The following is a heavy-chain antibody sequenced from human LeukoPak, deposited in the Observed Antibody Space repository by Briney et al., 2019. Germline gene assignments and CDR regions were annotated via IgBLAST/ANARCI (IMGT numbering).Heavy chain of an antibody. CDR2: IYYSGRT. CDR3: ARVGVVVPAAMPYYYGMDV. D-gene: IGHD2-2*01. CDR1: GGSISSYY. V-gene: IGHV4-59*01. J-gene: IGHJ6*02. Sequence: SGTLSLTCTVSGGSISSYYWSWIRQPPGKGLEWIGYIYYSGRTNYNPSLKSRVTISVDTSKNQFSLKLSSVTAADTAVYYCARVGVVVPAAMPYYYGMDVWGQGTTVTVSS.